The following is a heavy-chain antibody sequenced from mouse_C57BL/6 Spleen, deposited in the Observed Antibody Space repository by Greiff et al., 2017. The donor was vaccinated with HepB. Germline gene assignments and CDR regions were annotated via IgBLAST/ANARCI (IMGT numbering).Heavy chain of an antibody. D-gene: IGHD1-1*01. CDR3: AAPEYCGSSLFAY. CDR2: IYPGDGDT. J-gene: IGHJ3*01. CDR1: GYAFSSYW. Sequence: VQLQQSGAELVKPGASVKISCKASGYAFSSYWMNWVKQRPGKGLEWIGQIYPGDGDTNYNGKFKGKATLTADKSSSTAYMQLSNLTSEDSAVYFCAAPEYCGSSLFAYWGQGTLVTVSA. V-gene: IGHV1-80*01.